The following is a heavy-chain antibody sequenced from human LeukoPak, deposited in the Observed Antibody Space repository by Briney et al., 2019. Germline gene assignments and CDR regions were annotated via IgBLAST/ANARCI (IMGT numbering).Heavy chain of an antibody. Sequence: GGSLRLSCAASGFTFSSYAMSWVRQAPGKGLEWVSAISGSGGSTYYADSVKGRFTISRDNSKNTLYLQMNSLRAEDTAVYYCAKSVAPSYYDILTGYYNVIPDYWGQGTLVTVSS. V-gene: IGHV3-23*01. D-gene: IGHD3-9*01. CDR2: ISGSGGST. CDR3: AKSVAPSYYDILTGYYNVIPDY. CDR1: GFTFSSYA. J-gene: IGHJ4*02.